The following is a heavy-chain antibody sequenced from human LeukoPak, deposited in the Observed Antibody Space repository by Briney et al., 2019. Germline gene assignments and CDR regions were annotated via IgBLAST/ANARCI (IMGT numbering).Heavy chain of an antibody. CDR3: ASDTKTSYSSFFYYYYGMDV. Sequence: GASVKVSCKASGYTFTSYYMHWVRQAPGQGFEWMGIINPSGGSTSYAQKFQGRVTMTRDTSTSTVYMELSSLRSEDTAVYYCASDTKTSYSSFFYYYYGMDVWGQGTTVTVSS. CDR2: INPSGGST. V-gene: IGHV1-46*01. D-gene: IGHD6-6*01. J-gene: IGHJ6*02. CDR1: GYTFTSYY.